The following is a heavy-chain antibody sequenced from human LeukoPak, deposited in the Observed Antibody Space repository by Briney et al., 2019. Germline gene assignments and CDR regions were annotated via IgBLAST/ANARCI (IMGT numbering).Heavy chain of an antibody. Sequence: PGRSLRLSCAASGFTFSSYAMHWVRQAPGKGLEWVAVISYDGSNKYYADSVKGRFTISRDNSENTLYLQMNSLRAEDTAVYYCARARITGTTAYYYMDVWGKGTTVTISS. CDR3: ARARITGTTAYYYMDV. CDR2: ISYDGSNK. D-gene: IGHD1-20*01. J-gene: IGHJ6*03. CDR1: GFTFSSYA. V-gene: IGHV3-30*04.